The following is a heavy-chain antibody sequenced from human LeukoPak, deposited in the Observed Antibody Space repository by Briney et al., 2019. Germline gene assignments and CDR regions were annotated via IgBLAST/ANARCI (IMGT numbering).Heavy chain of an antibody. CDR2: IYYSGST. D-gene: IGHD6-13*01. V-gene: IGHV4-59*01. CDR1: GGSFSGYY. CDR3: ARVAAAGTEEFDY. J-gene: IGHJ4*02. Sequence: SETLSLTCAVYGGSFSGYYWSWIRQPPGKGLEWIGYIYYSGSTNYNPSLKSRVTISVDTSKNQFSLKLSSVTAADTAVYYCARVAAAGTEEFDYWGQGTLVTVSS.